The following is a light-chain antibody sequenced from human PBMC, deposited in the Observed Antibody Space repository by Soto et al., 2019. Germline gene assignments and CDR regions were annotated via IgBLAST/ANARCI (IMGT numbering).Light chain of an antibody. CDR2: DAS. CDR3: QQRNIWPPVT. CDR1: QSISIW. V-gene: IGKV1-5*01. Sequence: DIQMTQSPSTLSASVGDRVTITCRASQSISIWLAWYQQKPGKAPDLLIYDASNLDSGVPSRFSGSGSGTDFTLTISSLEPEDSAVYYCQQRNIWPPVTFGQGTRLEIK. J-gene: IGKJ5*01.